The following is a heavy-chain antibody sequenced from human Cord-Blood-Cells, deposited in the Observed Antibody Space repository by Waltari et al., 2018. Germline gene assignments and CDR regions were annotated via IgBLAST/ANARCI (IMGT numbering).Heavy chain of an antibody. CDR3: ARDHRYGGYY. D-gene: IGHD1-26*01. V-gene: IGHV3-48*03. J-gene: IGHJ4*02. Sequence: EVQLVESGGGLVQPGGSLRLPCAASGFTFSSYEMNWVRQAPGKGLGLVSYISSSGSTIYYADSVKGRFTISRDNAKNSLYLQMNSLRAEDTAVYYCARDHRYGGYYWGQGTLVTVSS. CDR2: ISSSGSTI. CDR1: GFTFSSYE.